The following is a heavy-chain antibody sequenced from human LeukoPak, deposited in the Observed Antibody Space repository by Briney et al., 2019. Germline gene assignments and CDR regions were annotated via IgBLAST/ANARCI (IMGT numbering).Heavy chain of an antibody. V-gene: IGHV1-2*02. D-gene: IGHD2/OR15-2a*01. J-gene: IGHJ4*02. Sequence: ASVKLSFTASGYTVTVYCIDWDWHGPGQGLGWVGYVSPHSGGTSYEQKLQGRVTMPRDTSISTLYMELRSLRSDDTAVYYCSTEDKFCNHNNCGVSGGGGTLVTVPS. CDR2: VSPHSGGT. CDR1: GYTVTVYC. CDR3: STEDKFCNHNNCGVS.